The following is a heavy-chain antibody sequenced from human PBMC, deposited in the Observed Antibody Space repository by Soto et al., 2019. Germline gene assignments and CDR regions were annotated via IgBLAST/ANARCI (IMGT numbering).Heavy chain of an antibody. J-gene: IGHJ4*02. CDR2: INHSGST. Sequence: QVQLQQWGAGLLKPSETLSLTCAVYGGSFSGYYWSWIRQPPGKGLEWIEEINHSGSTNYNPSLKSRVTISVDTSKNQFSLKLSSVTAADTAVYYCARRTPCSSTSCDFDYWGQGTLVTVSS. V-gene: IGHV4-34*01. CDR1: GGSFSGYY. D-gene: IGHD2-2*01. CDR3: ARRTPCSSTSCDFDY.